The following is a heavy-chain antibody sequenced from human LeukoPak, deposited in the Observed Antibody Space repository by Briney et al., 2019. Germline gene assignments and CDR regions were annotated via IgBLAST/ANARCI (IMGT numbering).Heavy chain of an antibody. CDR1: GFTFDDYA. D-gene: IGHD2-15*01. Sequence: GGSLRLSCAASGFTFDDYAMHWVRQAPGKGLEWVSGISWNSGSIGYADSVKGRFTISRDNAKNSLYLQMNSLRAEDTAIYYCARVFSGSDYWGQGTPVTVSS. V-gene: IGHV3-9*01. J-gene: IGHJ4*02. CDR2: ISWNSGSI. CDR3: ARVFSGSDY.